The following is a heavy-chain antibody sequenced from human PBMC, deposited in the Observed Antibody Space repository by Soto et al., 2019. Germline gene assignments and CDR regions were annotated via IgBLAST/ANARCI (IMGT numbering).Heavy chain of an antibody. V-gene: IGHV4-39*01. CDR3: ARTAPNSGYDPFYYYYGMDV. Sequence: ASETLSLTCTVSGGSISSSSYYWGWIRQPPGKGLEWIGSIYYSGSTYYNPSLKSRVTISVDTSKNQFSLKLSSVTAADTAVYYCARTAPNSGYDPFYYYYGMDVWGQGTTVTVSS. J-gene: IGHJ6*02. CDR1: GGSISSSSYY. D-gene: IGHD5-12*01. CDR2: IYYSGST.